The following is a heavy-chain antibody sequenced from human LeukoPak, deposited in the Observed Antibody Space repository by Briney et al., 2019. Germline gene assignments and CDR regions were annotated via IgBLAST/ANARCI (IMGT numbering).Heavy chain of an antibody. CDR3: AKVPEGYCSGGSCYHYYFDY. CDR1: GFTFSSYA. J-gene: IGHJ4*02. V-gene: IGHV3-23*01. Sequence: GGSVRLSCAASGFTFSSYAMSWVRQAPGKGLKWVSAINGSGGSTYYADSVKGRFTISRDNSKNTLYLQMNSLRAEDTAVYYCAKVPEGYCSGGSCYHYYFDYWGQGTLVTVSS. CDR2: INGSGGST. D-gene: IGHD2-15*01.